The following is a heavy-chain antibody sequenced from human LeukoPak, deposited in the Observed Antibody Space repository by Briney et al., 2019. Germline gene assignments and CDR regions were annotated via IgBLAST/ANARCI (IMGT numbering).Heavy chain of an antibody. CDR3: ASCDILTGCSWFDP. J-gene: IGHJ5*02. V-gene: IGHV4-59*01. CDR1: GGSISSYY. CDR2: IYYSGST. D-gene: IGHD3-9*01. Sequence: SETPSLTCTVSGGSISSYYWSWIRQPPGKGLEWIGYIYYSGSTNYNPSLKSRVTISVDTSKNQFSLKLSSVTAADTAVYYCASCDILTGCSWFDPWGQGTLVTVSS.